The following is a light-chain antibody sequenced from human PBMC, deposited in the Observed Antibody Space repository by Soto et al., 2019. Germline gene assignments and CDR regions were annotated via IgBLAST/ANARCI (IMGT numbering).Light chain of an antibody. J-gene: IGLJ3*02. V-gene: IGLV2-14*02. CDR1: SSDVGSYNL. Sequence: QSALTQPASVSGSPGQSITISCTGASSDVGSYNLVSWYQQHLGKAPKLMIYDVSNRPSGVSNRFSDSKSGNTASLTISGLQAEDEADYYCSSYTSNNTWVFGGGTKLTVL. CDR3: SSYTSNNTWV. CDR2: DVS.